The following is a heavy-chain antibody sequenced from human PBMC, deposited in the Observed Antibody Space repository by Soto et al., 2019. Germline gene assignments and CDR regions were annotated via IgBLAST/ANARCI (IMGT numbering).Heavy chain of an antibody. CDR2: ISGSGGST. Sequence: GGSLRLSCAASGFTFSSYAMSWVRQAPGKGLEWVSAISGSGGSTYYADSVKGRFTISRENSKNTLYLQMNSLRAEDTAVYYCAKDPEYHDLVWFDYWGQGTLVTVSS. V-gene: IGHV3-23*01. J-gene: IGHJ4*02. D-gene: IGHD2-2*01. CDR1: GFTFSSYA. CDR3: AKDPEYHDLVWFDY.